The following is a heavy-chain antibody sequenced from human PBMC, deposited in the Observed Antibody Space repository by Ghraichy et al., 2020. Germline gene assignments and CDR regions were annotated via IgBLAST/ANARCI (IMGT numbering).Heavy chain of an antibody. J-gene: IGHJ4*02. Sequence: GGSLRLSCAASGFTFSTYGVHWVRQAPGKGLEWVAIISYDEHNKYYADSVKGRFTISRDNSKNTLYLQMNSLRTEDTAMYYCAKEIETHGSGGFPFDYWGQGTLVTVSS. V-gene: IGHV3-30*18. CDR3: AKEIETHGSGGFPFDY. D-gene: IGHD6-19*01. CDR1: GFTFSTYG. CDR2: ISYDEHNK.